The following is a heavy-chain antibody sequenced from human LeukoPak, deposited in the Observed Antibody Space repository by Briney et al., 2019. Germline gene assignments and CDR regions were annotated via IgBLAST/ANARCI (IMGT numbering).Heavy chain of an antibody. V-gene: IGHV4-59*12. J-gene: IGHJ5*02. CDR3: ASDSTYDFWSCYSWFDP. CDR2: IYYSGST. Sequence: SETLSLTCTVSGGSISGYYWSWIRQPPGKGLEWIGYIYYSGSTNYNPSLKSRVTMSVDTSKNQFSLKLSSVTAADTAAYYCASDSTYDFWSCYSWFDPWGQGTLVTVSS. D-gene: IGHD3-3*01. CDR1: GGSISGYY.